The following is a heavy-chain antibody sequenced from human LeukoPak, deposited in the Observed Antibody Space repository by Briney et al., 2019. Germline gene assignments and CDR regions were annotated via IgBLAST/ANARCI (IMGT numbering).Heavy chain of an antibody. D-gene: IGHD3-3*01. V-gene: IGHV3-23*01. CDR1: GFTFNDHA. CDR3: ARGGQNFDFWRFDY. J-gene: IGHJ4*02. CDR2: ISGSGGST. Sequence: GGSLRLSCAGSGFTFNDHAMSWVRLAPGKGLEWVSSISGSGGSTYYADYVKGRSTISRDNSKKVVYFEMNSLRGEDTAVYFCARGGQNFDFWRFDYWGQGTLAVVSS.